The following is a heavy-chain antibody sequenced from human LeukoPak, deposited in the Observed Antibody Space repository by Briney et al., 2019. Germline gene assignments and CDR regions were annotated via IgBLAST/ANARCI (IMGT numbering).Heavy chain of an antibody. V-gene: IGHV3-30-3*01. J-gene: IGHJ6*02. Sequence: GGSLRLSCAASGFTFGDYAMTWVRQAPGKGLEWVAIISSDGSIKYYADSVKGRFTISRDNSKNTLYLQMNSLRAEDTAVYYCARDSLYCSSTSCRPTFGNYYYSGMDVWGQGTTVAVSS. CDR1: GFTFGDYA. CDR2: ISSDGSIK. D-gene: IGHD2-2*01. CDR3: ARDSLYCSSTSCRPTFGNYYYSGMDV.